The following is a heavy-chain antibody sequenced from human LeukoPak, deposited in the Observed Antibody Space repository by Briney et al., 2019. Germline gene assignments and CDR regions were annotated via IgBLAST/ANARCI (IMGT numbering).Heavy chain of an antibody. V-gene: IGHV3-53*05. CDR2: IYSGGST. Sequence: GGSLRLSCAASGFTVSSNDMSWVRQAPGKGLECISVIYSGGSTDYADSVKGRLTISRDNSKNTLYLQMNSLRAEDTAVYYCAKDRSKGSYGDEFDHWGQGTLVTVSS. J-gene: IGHJ4*02. D-gene: IGHD1-26*01. CDR1: GFTVSSND. CDR3: AKDRSKGSYGDEFDH.